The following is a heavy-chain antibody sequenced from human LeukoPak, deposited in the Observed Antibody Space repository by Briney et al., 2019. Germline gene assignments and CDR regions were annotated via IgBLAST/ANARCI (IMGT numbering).Heavy chain of an antibody. CDR3: AGYLAVAGLDAFDI. CDR1: GFTFSSYG. Sequence: SGGSLRLSCAASGFTFSSYGMHWVRQAPGKGLEWVAVIWYDGSNKYYADSVKGRFTISTDNSENTLYLQMNSLRAEDTAVYYCAGYLAVAGLDAFDIWGQGTMVTVSS. CDR2: IWYDGSNK. V-gene: IGHV3-33*01. D-gene: IGHD6-19*01. J-gene: IGHJ3*02.